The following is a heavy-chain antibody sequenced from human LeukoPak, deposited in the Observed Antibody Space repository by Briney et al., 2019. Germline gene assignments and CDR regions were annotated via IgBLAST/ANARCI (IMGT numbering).Heavy chain of an antibody. CDR2: IRNTNSDT. CDR1: WFNVSSNY. V-gene: IGHV3-11*03. CDR3: ARGTYYYFDY. D-gene: IGHD1-26*01. Sequence: PGGSLRLSCAASWFNVSSNYMSWIRQAPGKGLEWVSYIRNTNSDTRYADSVKGRFTISRDNAKNSLYLQMNSLRAEDTAVYYCARGTYYYFDYWGQGMLVSVSS. J-gene: IGHJ4*02.